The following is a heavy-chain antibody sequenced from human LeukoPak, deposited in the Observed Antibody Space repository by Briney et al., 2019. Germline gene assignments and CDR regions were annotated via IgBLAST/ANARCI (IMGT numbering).Heavy chain of an antibody. CDR1: GFTVSSNS. CDR2: IYSDNT. CDR3: ARDELYYYDSSGPFDY. V-gene: IGHV3-53*01. Sequence: GGSLRLSCTVSGFTVSSNSMSWVRQAPGKGLEWVSFIYSDNTHYSDSVKGRFTISRDNSKNTLYLQMNSLRAEDTALYYCARDELYYYDSSGPFDYWGQGTLVTVSS. J-gene: IGHJ4*02. D-gene: IGHD3-22*01.